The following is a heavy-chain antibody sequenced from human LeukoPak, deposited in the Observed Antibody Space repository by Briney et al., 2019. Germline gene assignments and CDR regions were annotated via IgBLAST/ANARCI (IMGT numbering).Heavy chain of an antibody. Sequence: VKKPGTSVKVSCKASGFTSTSSAMRWVRQARGQRLEWIGWIVVGSGNTNYAQKFQERVTITRDMSTSTVYMELSSLRSEDTAVYYCAAREMAVSYYFDYWGQGTLVTVSS. V-gene: IGHV1-58*02. CDR1: GFTSTSSA. CDR2: IVVGSGNT. J-gene: IGHJ4*02. CDR3: AAREMAVSYYFDY. D-gene: IGHD5-24*01.